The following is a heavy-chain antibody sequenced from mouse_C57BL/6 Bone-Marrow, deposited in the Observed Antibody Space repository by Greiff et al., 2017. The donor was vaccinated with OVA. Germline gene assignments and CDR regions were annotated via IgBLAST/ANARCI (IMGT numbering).Heavy chain of an antibody. CDR3: ARPLFRYAMDY. J-gene: IGHJ4*01. V-gene: IGHV1-81*01. D-gene: IGHD6-5*01. CDR2: IYPRSGNT. Sequence: QVQLQQSGAELARPGASVKLSCKASGYTFTSYGISWVKQRTGQGLEWIGEIYPRSGNTYYNEKFKGKATLTAAKSSSTAYMELRSLTSEDSAVYFCARPLFRYAMDYWGQGTSVTVSS. CDR1: GYTFTSYG.